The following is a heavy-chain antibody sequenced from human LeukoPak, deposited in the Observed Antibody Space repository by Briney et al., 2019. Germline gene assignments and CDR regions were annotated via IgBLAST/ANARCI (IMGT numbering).Heavy chain of an antibody. D-gene: IGHD6-13*01. CDR3: ARGSSSWYGDAFDI. CDR1: GYTFTGYY. CDR2: INPNSGGT. V-gene: IGHV1-2*02. J-gene: IGHJ3*02. Sequence: ASVKVSCKASGYTFTGYYMHWVRQAPGQGLEWMGWINPNSGGTNYAQKFQGRVTMTRDTSISTAYMELSRLRSDDTAVYYCARGSSSWYGDAFDIWGQGTMVTVSS.